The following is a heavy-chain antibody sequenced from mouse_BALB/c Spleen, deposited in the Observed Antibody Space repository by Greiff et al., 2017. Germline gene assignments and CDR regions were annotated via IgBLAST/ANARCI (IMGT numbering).Heavy chain of an antibody. J-gene: IGHJ4*01. Sequence: EVKLMESGGGLVQPGGSRKLSCAASGFTFSSFGMHWVRQAPEKGLVWVAYISSGSSTIYYADTVKGRFTISRDNPKNTLFLQMTSLRSEDTAMYYCARRYGNYVDYAMDYWGQGTSVTVSS. D-gene: IGHD2-10*02. CDR2: ISSGSSTI. CDR1: GFTFSSFG. V-gene: IGHV5-17*02. CDR3: ARRYGNYVDYAMDY.